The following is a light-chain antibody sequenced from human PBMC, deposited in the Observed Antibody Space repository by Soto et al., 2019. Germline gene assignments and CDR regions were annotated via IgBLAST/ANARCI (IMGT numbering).Light chain of an antibody. CDR2: GAS. CDR1: QSVSNNY. Sequence: EIVMTQPPSTLSVSPGERATLSCRASQSVSNNYLAWYQQKPGQAPRLLIYGASNRATGIPDRFSGSGSGTDSTLTISRLEPEDFAVYYCQQYGSSGTFGQGTKVDIK. J-gene: IGKJ1*01. CDR3: QQYGSSGT. V-gene: IGKV3-20*01.